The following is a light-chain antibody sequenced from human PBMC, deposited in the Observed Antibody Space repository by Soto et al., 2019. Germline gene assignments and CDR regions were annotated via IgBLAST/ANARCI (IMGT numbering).Light chain of an antibody. Sequence: QSFLTQPPSSSGTPWQGVTISCSGSTSNIVSNYVYWYQQLPGTAPKLLIYRNNQRPSGFPDRFSCSKSGTSASLAISGLRSDDEADYFCATWDDSLNGFYVFGTGTKVTVL. J-gene: IGLJ1*01. V-gene: IGLV1-47*01. CDR1: TSNIVSNY. CDR3: ATWDDSLNGFYV. CDR2: RNN.